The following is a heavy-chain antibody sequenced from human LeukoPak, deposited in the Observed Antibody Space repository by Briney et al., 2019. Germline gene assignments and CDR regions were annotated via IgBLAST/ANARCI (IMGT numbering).Heavy chain of an antibody. CDR3: ARDAVDTANAV. Sequence: GSLRLSCAASGFTFSSYWMSWVRQAPGKGLEWVANIKQDGSGKYYVDSVKGRFTISRDNAKNTLYLQMNSLRAEDTAVYYCARDAVDTANAVWGQGTTVTVSS. CDR1: GFTFSSYW. CDR2: IKQDGSGK. V-gene: IGHV3-7*01. J-gene: IGHJ6*02. D-gene: IGHD5-18*01.